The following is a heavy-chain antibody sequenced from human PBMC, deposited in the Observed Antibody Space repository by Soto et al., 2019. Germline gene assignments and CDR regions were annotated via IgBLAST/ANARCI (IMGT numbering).Heavy chain of an antibody. J-gene: IGHJ4*02. CDR3: AHRLCDSSCYWDVGFFDY. D-gene: IGHD2-15*01. V-gene: IGHV2-5*02. CDR1: GFSLSTSGVG. Sequence: SGPTLVNPTQTLTLTCTFSGFSLSTSGVGVGWIRQPPGKALECLALIYWDDDKRYSPSLRSRLSVTKDTSKNQVVLTMTNMDPVDTGTYYCAHRLCDSSCYWDVGFFDYWGQGALVTVSS. CDR2: IYWDDDK.